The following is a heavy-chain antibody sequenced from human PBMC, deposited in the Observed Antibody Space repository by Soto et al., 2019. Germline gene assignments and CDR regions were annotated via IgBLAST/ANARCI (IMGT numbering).Heavy chain of an antibody. CDR3: AKGLINGRWYAAD. D-gene: IGHD6-13*01. CDR2: ITDSGTGT. Sequence: EVHLLESGGGLVQPGESLRHSCGASGFTFSSCVMSWVRQAPGKGLEWVSCITDSGTGTYYADSVKGRFTISRDNSKNTMYLQMNNLRAEDTGVYYCAKGLINGRWYAADWGQGTLVTVSS. V-gene: IGHV3-23*01. CDR1: GFTFSSCV. J-gene: IGHJ4*02.